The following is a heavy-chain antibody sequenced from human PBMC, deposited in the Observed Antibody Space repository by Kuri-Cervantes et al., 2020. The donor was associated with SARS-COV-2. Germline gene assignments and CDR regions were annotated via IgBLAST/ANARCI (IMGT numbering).Heavy chain of an antibody. J-gene: IGHJ6*03. Sequence: GESLKISCAASGFTFSRNAMHWVRQAPGKGLEYVSSISDNGGSTYYANSVKGRFTLSRDNSKNTLYLQMDNLRAEDMAVYYCAKDRDTSGYYYYYMDVWGKGTTVTVSS. V-gene: IGHV3-64*01. CDR3: AKDRDTSGYYYYYMDV. CDR1: GFTFSRNA. D-gene: IGHD3-22*01. CDR2: ISDNGGST.